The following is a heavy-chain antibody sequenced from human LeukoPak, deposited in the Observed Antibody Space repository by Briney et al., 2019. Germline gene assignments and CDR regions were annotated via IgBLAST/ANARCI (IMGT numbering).Heavy chain of an antibody. CDR1: GFTLRSYS. CDR3: AKAHTAMVTYYFDY. CDR2: ISGSGGST. Sequence: GGSLRLSCVVYGFTLRSYSMSWVRQAPGKGLEWVSAISGSGGSTYYADSVKGRFTISRDNSKNTLYLQMNSLRAEDTAVYYCAKAHTAMVTYYFDYWGQGTLVTVSS. D-gene: IGHD5-18*01. V-gene: IGHV3-23*01. J-gene: IGHJ4*02.